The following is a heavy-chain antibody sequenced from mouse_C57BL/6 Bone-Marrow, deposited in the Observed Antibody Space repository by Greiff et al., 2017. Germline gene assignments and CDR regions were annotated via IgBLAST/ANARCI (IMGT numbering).Heavy chain of an antibody. D-gene: IGHD1-1*01. Sequence: VQLKQSGPELVKPGDSVKISCKASGYSFTGYFMNWVMQSHGKSLEWIGRINPYNGDTFYNQKFKGKATLTVDKSSSTAHMELRSLTSEDSAVYYCAREGYYYGSSKHWGQGTLVTVSA. CDR1: GYSFTGYF. CDR2: INPYNGDT. V-gene: IGHV1-20*01. J-gene: IGHJ3*01. CDR3: AREGYYYGSSKH.